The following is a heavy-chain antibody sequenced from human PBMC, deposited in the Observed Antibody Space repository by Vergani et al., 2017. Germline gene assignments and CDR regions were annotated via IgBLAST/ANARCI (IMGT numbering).Heavy chain of an antibody. J-gene: IGHJ4*02. D-gene: IGHD3-16*01. CDR2: IQFDGSNQ. V-gene: IGHV3-30*02. Sequence: QVQLVESGGGVVQRGGSLRLSCATSGFPLSTYDMQWIRQGPGKGLEFVAFIQFDGSNQYYADSVKGRFTLSRDFSKNTLYLQMNSLRTDDTATYYCAKHFRGWGIDYWGQGTQVIVSS. CDR3: AKHFRGWGIDY. CDR1: GFPLSTYD.